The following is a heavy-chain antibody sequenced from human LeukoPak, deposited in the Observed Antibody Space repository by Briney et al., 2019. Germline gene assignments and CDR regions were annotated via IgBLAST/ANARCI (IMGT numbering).Heavy chain of an antibody. CDR1: GFTVSSSY. V-gene: IGHV3-53*01. Sequence: GGSLRLSCAASGFTVSSSYMSWVRQAPGKGPEWVSVIYGGGSTYYADSVKGRFTISRDNSKNTLYLQMNSLRAEDTAVYYCARDLAAGSTYPHYWGQGTLVTVSS. D-gene: IGHD6-13*01. CDR2: IYGGGST. CDR3: ARDLAAGSTYPHY. J-gene: IGHJ4*02.